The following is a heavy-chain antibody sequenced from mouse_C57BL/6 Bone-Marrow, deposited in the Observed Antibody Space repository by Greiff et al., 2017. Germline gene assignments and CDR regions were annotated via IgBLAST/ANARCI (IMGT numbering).Heavy chain of an antibody. Sequence: VKLQESGAELVRPGASVKLSCKASGYTFTDYYINWVKQRPGQGLEWIARIYPGSGNTYYNEKFKGKATLTAEKSSSTAYMQLSSLTSEDSAVYFCARSGGYDGYYFYYAMDYWGQGTSVTVSS. J-gene: IGHJ4*01. V-gene: IGHV1-76*01. D-gene: IGHD2-3*01. CDR1: GYTFTDYY. CDR3: ARSGGYDGYYFYYAMDY. CDR2: IYPGSGNT.